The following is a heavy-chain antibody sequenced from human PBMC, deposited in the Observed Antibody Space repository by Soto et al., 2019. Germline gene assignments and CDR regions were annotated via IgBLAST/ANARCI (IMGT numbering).Heavy chain of an antibody. D-gene: IGHD3-22*01. V-gene: IGHV3-21*02. Sequence: EVQLLKSGRGLVKPGGSLRLSCAASGFTFSTYSMNWVRQAPGKGLEWVSSISSSSSYIYYADSVKGRFTISRDNAKNSLYLQMNSLRAEDTAVYYCARYDSSGYYWPYYYYGMDVWGQGTTVTVSS. CDR2: ISSSSSYI. CDR1: GFTFSTYS. CDR3: ARYDSSGYYWPYYYYGMDV. J-gene: IGHJ6*02.